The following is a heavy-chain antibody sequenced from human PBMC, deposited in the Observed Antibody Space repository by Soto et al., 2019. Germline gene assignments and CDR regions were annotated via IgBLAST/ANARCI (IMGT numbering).Heavy chain of an antibody. CDR2: VIPIFGTA. CDR1: GGTFSSYA. D-gene: IGHD3-16*01. V-gene: IGHV1-69*13. Sequence: GASVKVSCKASGGTFSSYAISWVRQAPGQGLEWMGGVIPIFGTANYAQKFQGRVTITADESTSTAYMELSSLRSEDTAVYYCARPGGLHRAYYYYGMDVWGQGTTVTVSS. J-gene: IGHJ6*02. CDR3: ARPGGLHRAYYYYGMDV.